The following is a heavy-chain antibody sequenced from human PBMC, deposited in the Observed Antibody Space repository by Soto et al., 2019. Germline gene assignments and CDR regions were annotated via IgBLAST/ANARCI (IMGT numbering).Heavy chain of an antibody. CDR1: GGSISSSSYY. CDR3: ARSNKVAAAGTDWFDP. CDR2: IYYSGST. V-gene: IGHV4-39*01. D-gene: IGHD6-13*01. Sequence: SETLSLTCTVSGGSISSSSYYWGWIRQPPGKGLEWIGSIYYSGSTYYNPSLKSRVTISVDTSKNKFSLKLSSVTAADTAVYCCARSNKVAAAGTDWFDPWGQGTLVTVSS. J-gene: IGHJ5*02.